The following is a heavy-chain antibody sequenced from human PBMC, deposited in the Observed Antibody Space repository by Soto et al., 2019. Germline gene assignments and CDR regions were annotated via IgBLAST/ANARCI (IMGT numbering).Heavy chain of an antibody. CDR3: ARGVVDCSSGSCYFYWFDP. CDR1: GYSFTSYD. V-gene: IGHV1-8*01. J-gene: IGHJ5*02. D-gene: IGHD2-15*01. CDR2: MNPNNGNT. Sequence: QVQLVQSGAEVKKPGASVKVSCKASGYSFTSYDINWVRQAPGQGLEWMGWMNPNNGNTDYAQKFQGRVTMTRKSAISTAYMELSSPRPDDTAVYYCARGVVDCSSGSCYFYWFDPWGQGTLVTV.